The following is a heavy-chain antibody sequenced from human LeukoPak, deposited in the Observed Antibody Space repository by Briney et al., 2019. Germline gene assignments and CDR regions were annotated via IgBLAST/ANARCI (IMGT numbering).Heavy chain of an antibody. Sequence: GGSLRFSGAASGFTFSSYAMHWVRQAPGKGLEWVAFIRYDGSNKYYADSVKGRFTISRDNSKNTLYLQMNSLRAEDTAVYYCARAPLRYFDWLSRGYFDYWGQGTLVTVSS. V-gene: IGHV3-30*02. J-gene: IGHJ4*02. D-gene: IGHD3-9*01. CDR1: GFTFSSYA. CDR2: IRYDGSNK. CDR3: ARAPLRYFDWLSRGYFDY.